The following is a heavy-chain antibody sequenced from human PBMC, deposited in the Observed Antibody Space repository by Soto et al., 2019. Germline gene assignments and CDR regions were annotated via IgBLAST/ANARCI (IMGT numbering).Heavy chain of an antibody. D-gene: IGHD3-3*01. Sequence: XETLSLTCVVSGGSLSYNHCNWVRQVPGKGLEWIAYTAYTGNTNYNPSLQSRVTISIDTSKNQFSLKLSSVTAVDTAVYYGARVQQFFGLIPVFDYWAQGTLVTVSS. CDR3: ARVQQFFGLIPVFDY. J-gene: IGHJ4*02. V-gene: IGHV4-59*01. CDR2: TAYTGNT. CDR1: GGSLSYNH.